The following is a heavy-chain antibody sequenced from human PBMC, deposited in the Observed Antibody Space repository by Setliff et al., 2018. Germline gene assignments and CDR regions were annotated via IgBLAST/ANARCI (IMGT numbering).Heavy chain of an antibody. CDR1: GVSITSGHY. D-gene: IGHD3-3*01. V-gene: IGHV4-38-2*01. J-gene: IGHJ3*02. CDR2: IHQRGRT. CDR3: ASPGRDNLDSPFDAFDI. Sequence: SETLSLTCGVSGVSITSGHYWGWIRQSPGKGLEWLATIHQRGRTYYNPSLNSRVTISLDTSKNHFSLKLRSVTAEDSAVYYCASPGRDNLDSPFDAFDIWGHGTRVTVSS.